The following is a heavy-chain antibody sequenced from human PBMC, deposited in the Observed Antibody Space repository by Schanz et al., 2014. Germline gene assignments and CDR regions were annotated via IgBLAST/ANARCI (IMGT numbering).Heavy chain of an antibody. Sequence: QVQLVQSGAEVKKPGASVKVSCKASGYTFISYFIHWVRQAPGQGLEWMGIINPTGGSTSYAQRFQGRVTVTRDTSTSTVYMELSSLRSGDTAVYYCARAAYGGYTSTPLRYWGQGTLVTVSS. CDR1: GYTFISYF. V-gene: IGHV1-46*01. CDR2: INPTGGST. J-gene: IGHJ4*02. CDR3: ARAAYGGYTSTPLRY. D-gene: IGHD5-12*01.